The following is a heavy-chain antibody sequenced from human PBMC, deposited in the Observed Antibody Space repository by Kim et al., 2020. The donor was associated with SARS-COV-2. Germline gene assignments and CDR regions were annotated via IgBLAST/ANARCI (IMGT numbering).Heavy chain of an antibody. Sequence: GGSLRLSCAASGFTFRNYALHWGRQAPGKGPEWVSGISYDGSNKYYADSVRGRFTISRDNSKDKLYLHMNSLRIDDTGLYYGATDLAQWLASRYFYGRDV. D-gene: IGHD6-19*01. CDR1: GFTFRNYA. J-gene: IGHJ6*01. V-gene: IGHV3-30-3*01. CDR2: ISYDGSNK. CDR3: ATDLAQWLASRYFYGRDV.